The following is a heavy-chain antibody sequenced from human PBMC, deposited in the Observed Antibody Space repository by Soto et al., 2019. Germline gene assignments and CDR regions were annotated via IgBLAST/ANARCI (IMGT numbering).Heavy chain of an antibody. CDR3: TVWGLGNDFGAA. J-gene: IGHJ4*02. V-gene: IGHV3-72*01. D-gene: IGHD3-16*01. Sequence: EVQLVESGGGLVQPGGSLRLSCAASGFTFSNYYMEWVRQAPGKGLEWVGRSKNKADSYITEYAASVKGRFSISRDASKNSLYLQMNSLKTEDTAVYYCTVWGLGNDFGAAWGKGILVTVSS. CDR2: SKNKADSYIT. CDR1: GFTFSNYY.